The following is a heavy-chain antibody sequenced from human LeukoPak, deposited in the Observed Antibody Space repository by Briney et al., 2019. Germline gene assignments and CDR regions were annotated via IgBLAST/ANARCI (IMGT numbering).Heavy chain of an antibody. CDR2: INHSGST. Sequence: PSETLSLTCAVYGGSFSGYYWSWIRQPPGKGLEWIGEINHSGSTNYNPSLKSRVTISVDTSKNQFSLKLSSVTAADTAVYYCARVSRGLRFLEWLSDNWFDPWGQGTLVTVSS. V-gene: IGHV4-34*01. J-gene: IGHJ5*02. CDR1: GGSFSGYY. D-gene: IGHD3-3*01. CDR3: ARVSRGLRFLEWLSDNWFDP.